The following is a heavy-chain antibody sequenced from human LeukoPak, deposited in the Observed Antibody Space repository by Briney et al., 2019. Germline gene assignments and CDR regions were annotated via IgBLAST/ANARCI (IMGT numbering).Heavy chain of an antibody. V-gene: IGHV3-48*03. CDR2: ISPGGSTK. D-gene: IGHD6-19*01. CDR1: GFSFSSYE. Sequence: PGGSLRLSCAASGFSFSSYEMNWVRQAPGKGLEWVSNISPGGSTKYYADSVKGRFTVSRDNAKNSLYLQMNSLRAGDTGVYYCTKLAVASADSWGQGTLVTVSS. J-gene: IGHJ4*02. CDR3: TKLAVASADS.